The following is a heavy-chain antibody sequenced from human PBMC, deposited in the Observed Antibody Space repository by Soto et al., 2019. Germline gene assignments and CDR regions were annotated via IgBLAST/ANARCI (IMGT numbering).Heavy chain of an antibody. CDR1: GFTFSSYS. CDR3: ARGPRGYSYGSYYFDY. D-gene: IGHD5-18*01. V-gene: IGHV3-48*01. Sequence: PGGSLSLSCAASGFTFSSYSMNWVRQAPGKGLEWVSYISSSSSTIYYADSVKGRFTISRDNAKNSLYLQMNSLRAEDTAVYYCARGPRGYSYGSYYFDYWGQGT. CDR2: ISSSSSTI. J-gene: IGHJ4*02.